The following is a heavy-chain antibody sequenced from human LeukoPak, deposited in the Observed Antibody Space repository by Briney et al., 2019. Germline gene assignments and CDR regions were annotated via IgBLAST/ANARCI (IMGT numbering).Heavy chain of an antibody. J-gene: IGHJ3*02. V-gene: IGHV4-39*01. D-gene: IGHD4-11*01. CDR1: GGSIITRSYY. Sequence: PSETLSLTCTVSGGSIITRSYYWGWLRQPPGKGLERIGSICYSGSTYYNPSLKSRVTISVDTSKNQFSLKLSSVTAADTAVYYCARHDYSNEDPDAFDIWGQGTMVTVSS. CDR3: ARHDYSNEDPDAFDI. CDR2: ICYSGST.